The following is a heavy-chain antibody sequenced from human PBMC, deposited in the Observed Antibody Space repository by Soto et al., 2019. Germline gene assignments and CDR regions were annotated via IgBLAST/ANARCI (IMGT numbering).Heavy chain of an antibody. V-gene: IGHV4-39*02. J-gene: IGHJ4*02. Sequence: SETLSLTCTVSGGSINSNNYYWAWIRQPPGRGLAWIASIYYDGSTYYDTSLKSRVTISRDTSKNQFSLRLTSMTAADTAVYYCAKVVVAATRHSDFDSWGQGTLVTVSS. CDR3: AKVVVAATRHSDFDS. D-gene: IGHD2-15*01. CDR2: IYYDGST. CDR1: GGSINSNNYY.